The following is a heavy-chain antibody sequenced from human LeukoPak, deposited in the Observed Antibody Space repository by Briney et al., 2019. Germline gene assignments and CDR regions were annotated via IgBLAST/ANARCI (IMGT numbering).Heavy chain of an antibody. CDR1: GFTFSSYS. Sequence: GGSLRLSCAASGFTFSSYSMNWVRQAPGKGLEWVSYISSSSSYIHYADAVKGQFTISRDNAKKSLFLQMDSLRAEDTAVYYCASEGIAAAGTIDYWGPGTLVTVSS. J-gene: IGHJ4*02. CDR2: ISSSSSYI. V-gene: IGHV3-21*05. D-gene: IGHD6-13*01. CDR3: ASEGIAAAGTIDY.